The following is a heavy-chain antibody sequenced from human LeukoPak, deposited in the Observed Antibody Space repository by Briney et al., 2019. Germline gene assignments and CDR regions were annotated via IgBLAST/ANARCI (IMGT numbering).Heavy chain of an antibody. J-gene: IGHJ4*02. CDR1: GFTFSTYG. Sequence: PGGSLRLSCAASGFTFSTYGMRWVRQAPGKGLEWVAFIRYDGSNKYYADSVKGRFTISRDNSKNTLYLQMSSLSAEDTAVYYCTKGPEVRGVIVILKTGEKGALDYWGQGTLVTVSS. D-gene: IGHD3-10*01. CDR3: TKGPEVRGVIVILKTGEKGALDY. V-gene: IGHV3-30*02. CDR2: IRYDGSNK.